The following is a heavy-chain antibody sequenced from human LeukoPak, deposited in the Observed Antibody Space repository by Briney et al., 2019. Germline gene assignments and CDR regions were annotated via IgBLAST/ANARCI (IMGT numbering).Heavy chain of an antibody. V-gene: IGHV1-18*01. Sequence: ASVKVSCKASGYTXTSYGISGVRQAPGQGLEWMGWISAYNGNTNFAQKLQGRVTMTTDTSTSTAYMDLRSLRSDDTAVYYCARDQAATNTQVRFCLDWGQGTLVTVSS. D-gene: IGHD3-9*01. J-gene: IGHJ4*02. CDR1: GYTXTSYG. CDR3: ARDQAATNTQVRFCLD. CDR2: ISAYNGNT.